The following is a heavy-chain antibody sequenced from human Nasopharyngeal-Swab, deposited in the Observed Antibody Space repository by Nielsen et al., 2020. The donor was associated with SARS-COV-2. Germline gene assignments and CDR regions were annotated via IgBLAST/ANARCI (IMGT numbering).Heavy chain of an antibody. CDR2: ISYDGSNK. V-gene: IGHV3-30*03. D-gene: IGHD3-10*01. CDR1: GFTFSSYG. CDR3: ARDRRSHGLFDY. J-gene: IGHJ4*02. Sequence: GESLKISCAASGFTFSSYGMHWVRQAPGKGLEWVAVISYDGSNKYYADSVKGRFTISRDNSKNTLYLQMNSLRAEDTAVYYCARDRRSHGLFDYWGQGTLVTVSS.